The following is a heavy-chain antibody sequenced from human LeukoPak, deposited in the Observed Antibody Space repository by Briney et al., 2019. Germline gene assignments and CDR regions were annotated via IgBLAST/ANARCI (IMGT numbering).Heavy chain of an antibody. Sequence: SETLSLTCAVSGGSISSGGYSWSWIRQPPGKGLEWIGNIYHTGSTFYNPSLKSRVTISVDRSKNQFSLKLSTVTAADTAVYYCARGSLGTGFDYWGQGTLVTVSS. CDR3: ARGSLGTGFDY. D-gene: IGHD1-1*01. CDR1: GGSISSGGYS. CDR2: IYHTGST. V-gene: IGHV4-30-2*01. J-gene: IGHJ4*02.